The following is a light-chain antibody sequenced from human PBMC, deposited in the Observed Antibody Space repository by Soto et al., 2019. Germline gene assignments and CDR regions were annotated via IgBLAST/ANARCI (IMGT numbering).Light chain of an antibody. CDR3: AAWDDSPNVFYV. Sequence: QSVLTQPPSVSGTPGQRVTISCSGSNSNIGSNNVNWYQQLPGTAPKLLICVNDQRPSGVPDRFSGSKSGNSASRTISGLKSEDEAEYYCAAWDDSPNVFYVFGTGTKLTVL. CDR1: NSNIGSNN. V-gene: IGLV1-44*01. CDR2: VND. J-gene: IGLJ1*01.